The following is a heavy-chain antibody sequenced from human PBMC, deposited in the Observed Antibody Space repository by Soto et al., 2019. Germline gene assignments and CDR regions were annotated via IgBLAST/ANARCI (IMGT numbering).Heavy chain of an antibody. D-gene: IGHD3-10*01. Sequence: SETLSLTCTVSGGSISSYYWSWIRQPPGKGLEWIGYIYYSGSTNYNPSLKSRVTISVDTSKNQFSLKLSSVTAADTAVYYCARDGRFGEGYGMDVWGQGTTVTVSS. CDR2: IYYSGST. J-gene: IGHJ6*02. V-gene: IGHV4-59*01. CDR1: GGSISSYY. CDR3: ARDGRFGEGYGMDV.